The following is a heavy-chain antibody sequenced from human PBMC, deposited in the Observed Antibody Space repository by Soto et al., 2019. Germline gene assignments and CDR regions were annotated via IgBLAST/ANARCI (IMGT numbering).Heavy chain of an antibody. V-gene: IGHV1-58*01. J-gene: IGHJ3*02. CDR2: IIIAGGGT. CDR1: GFAFINSA. D-gene: IGHD2-15*01. Sequence: QMQVVQSGPEVRRPGTSVRVPCKTSGFAFINSAVQWVRQARGQRLEWMGYIIIAGGGTKYAQNLQGRLTITRDVSTSTAYMELRGLTPEDTATYYCAAELYRGGRCCSFDIWGQGTSVTVSS. CDR3: AAELYRGGRCCSFDI.